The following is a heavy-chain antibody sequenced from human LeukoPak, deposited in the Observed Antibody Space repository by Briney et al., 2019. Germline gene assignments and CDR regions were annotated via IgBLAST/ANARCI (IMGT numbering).Heavy chain of an antibody. CDR1: GGTFSSYA. CDR3: ARGVPNTWQLVHYYFDY. V-gene: IGHV1-69*13. J-gene: IGHJ4*02. D-gene: IGHD6-13*01. Sequence: GASVKVSCKASGGTFSSYAISWVRQAPGQGLEWMGGIIPIFGTANYAQKFQGRVTITADESTSTAYMELSSLRSEDTAVYYCARGVPNTWQLVHYYFDYWGQGTLVTVSS. CDR2: IIPIFGTA.